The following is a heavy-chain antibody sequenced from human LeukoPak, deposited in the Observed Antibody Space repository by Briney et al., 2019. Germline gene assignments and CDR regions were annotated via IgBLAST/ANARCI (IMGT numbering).Heavy chain of an antibody. D-gene: IGHD3-10*01. J-gene: IGHJ4*02. CDR1: GFMFSNYA. CDR3: ARVPLGGYGSGSYYPLDY. CDR2: ISYDGSSK. Sequence: GGSLRLSCEASGFMFSNYAMHWVRQAPGKGLEWVAFISYDGSSKYRADSLKGRFTISRDNLKNILYLQMNSLRPEDTAGYYCARVPLGGYGSGSYYPLDYWGQGTLVTVSS. V-gene: IGHV3-30*04.